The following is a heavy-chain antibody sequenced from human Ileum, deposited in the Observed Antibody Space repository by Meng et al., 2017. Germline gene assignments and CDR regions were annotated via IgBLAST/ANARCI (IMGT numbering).Heavy chain of an antibody. D-gene: IGHD1-26*01. Sequence: QVQLQESGPGLVRPSETLSLTCTVSGDSVSSDKYYWSWIRLPPGKGLEWIGYVYYSGHTDCNPSLKSRLSISIDTSKNHFSLKLSSVTAADTAVYYCARTPLYSGSYYFDPWGQGALVTVSS. J-gene: IGHJ4*02. CDR1: GDSVSSDKYY. CDR2: VYYSGHT. CDR3: ARTPLYSGSYYFDP. V-gene: IGHV4-61*03.